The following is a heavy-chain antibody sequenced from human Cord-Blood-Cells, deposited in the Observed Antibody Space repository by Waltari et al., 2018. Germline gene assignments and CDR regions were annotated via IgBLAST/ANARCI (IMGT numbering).Heavy chain of an antibody. J-gene: IGHJ5*02. CDR2: INHSGST. V-gene: IGHV4-34*01. D-gene: IGHD1-7*01. Sequence: QVQLQQWGAGLLKPSETLSLTCAVYGGSFSGYYWSWIRQPPGKGLEWIGEINHSGSTNDNPSLKSRVTISVDTSKNQFSLKLSSVTAADTAVYYCARFRVSTILRGTNWFDPWGQGTLVTVSS. CDR1: GGSFSGYY. CDR3: ARFRVSTILRGTNWFDP.